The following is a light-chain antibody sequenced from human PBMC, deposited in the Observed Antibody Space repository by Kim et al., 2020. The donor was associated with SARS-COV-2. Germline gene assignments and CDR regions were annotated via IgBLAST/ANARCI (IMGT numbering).Light chain of an antibody. Sequence: AMGQTVEITRQGDSLRSYYASWYRQKPGQAHILVFYGEDNRPSRIPGLFSGSTSGDTASLVITGAQAEDEADDYCHSRDSNGDHYVFGAGTKVTVL. CDR3: HSRDSNGDHYV. CDR2: GED. J-gene: IGLJ1*01. V-gene: IGLV3-19*01. CDR1: SLRSYY.